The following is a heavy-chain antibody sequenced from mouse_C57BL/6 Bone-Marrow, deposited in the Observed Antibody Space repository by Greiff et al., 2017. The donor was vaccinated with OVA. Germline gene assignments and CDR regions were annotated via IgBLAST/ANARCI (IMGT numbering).Heavy chain of an antibody. CDR2: IHPNSGST. Sequence: QVQLQQPGAELVKPGASVKLSCKASGYTFTSYWMHWVKQRPGQGLEWIGMIHPNSGSTNYNEKFKSKATLTVDKSSSTAYMQLSSLTSEDSAVYDCARGYSNYVYWYFDVWGTGTTVTVSS. CDR3: ARGYSNYVYWYFDV. CDR1: GYTFTSYW. D-gene: IGHD2-5*01. J-gene: IGHJ1*03. V-gene: IGHV1-64*01.